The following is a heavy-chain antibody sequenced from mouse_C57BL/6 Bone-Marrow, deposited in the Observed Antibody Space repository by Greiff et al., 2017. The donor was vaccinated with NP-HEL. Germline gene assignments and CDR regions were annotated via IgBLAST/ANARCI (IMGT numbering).Heavy chain of an antibody. Sequence: EVKLQESGEGLVKPGGSLKLSCAASGFTFSSYAMSWVRQTPEKRLEWVAYISSGGDYIYYADTVKGRFTISRDNARNTLYLQMSSLKSEDTAMYYCTRDERLGLRAWFAYWGQGTLVTVSA. D-gene: IGHD2-4*01. CDR3: TRDERLGLRAWFAY. CDR1: GFTFSSYA. J-gene: IGHJ3*01. V-gene: IGHV5-9-1*02. CDR2: ISSGGDYI.